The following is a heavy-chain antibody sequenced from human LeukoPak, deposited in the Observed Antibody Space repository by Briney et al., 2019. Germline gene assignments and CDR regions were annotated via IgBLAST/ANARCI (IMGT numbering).Heavy chain of an antibody. V-gene: IGHV4-34*01. D-gene: IGHD5-18*01. Sequence: PSETLSLTCAVYGGSFSGYYWSWIRQPPGKGLEWIGEINHSGSTNYNPSLKSRVTISVDTSKNQFSLKLSSVTAADTAVYYCAREEGYSYGSKYYYYYYMDVWGKGTTVTVSS. CDR3: AREEGYSYGSKYYYYYYMDV. J-gene: IGHJ6*03. CDR2: INHSGST. CDR1: GGSFSGYY.